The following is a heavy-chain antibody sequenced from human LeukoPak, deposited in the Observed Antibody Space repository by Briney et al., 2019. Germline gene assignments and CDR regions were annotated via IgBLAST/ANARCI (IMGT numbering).Heavy chain of an antibody. CDR2: IIPIFGTA. V-gene: IGHV1-69*05. Sequence: SVKVSFKASGGTFSSYAISLVRQAPGQGLEWMGGIIPIFGTANYAQKFQGRVTITTDESTSTAYMELSSLRSEDTAVYYCARGLDYYDSHHIWGQGTMVTVSS. D-gene: IGHD3-22*01. CDR3: ARGLDYYDSHHI. J-gene: IGHJ3*02. CDR1: GGTFSSYA.